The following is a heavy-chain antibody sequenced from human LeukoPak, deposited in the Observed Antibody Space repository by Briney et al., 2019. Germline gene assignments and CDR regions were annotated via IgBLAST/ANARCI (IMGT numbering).Heavy chain of an antibody. V-gene: IGHV4-61*02. CDR3: ARRELFTTRSEAFDI. J-gene: IGHJ3*02. CDR1: GGSISSGSYY. CDR2: IYTSGST. D-gene: IGHD1-26*01. Sequence: SQTLSLTCTVSGGSISSGSYYWSWIRQPAGKGLEWIGRIYTSGSTNYNPSLKSRVTISVDTSKNQFSLKLSSVTAADTAVYYCARRELFTTRSEAFDIWGQGTMVTVSS.